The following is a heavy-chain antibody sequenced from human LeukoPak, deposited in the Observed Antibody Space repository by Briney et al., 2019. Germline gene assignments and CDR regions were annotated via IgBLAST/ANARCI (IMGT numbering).Heavy chain of an antibody. Sequence: PGGSLRLSCAASGFTFSNYGMNWVRQAPGKGLEWVSFTDTSGRYVYYGDSVKGRFTISRDNAKNFLFLQMNGLRAEDTALYYCARGRSITLLRGVAMSDGFDIWGQGAMVAVSS. CDR2: TDTSGRYV. CDR3: ARGRSITLLRGVAMSDGFDI. J-gene: IGHJ3*02. CDR1: GFTFSNYG. D-gene: IGHD3-10*01. V-gene: IGHV3-21*06.